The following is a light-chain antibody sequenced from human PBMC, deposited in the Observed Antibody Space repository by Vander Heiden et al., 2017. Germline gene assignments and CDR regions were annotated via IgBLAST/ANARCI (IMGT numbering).Light chain of an antibody. CDR2: WAS. CDR3: QQYYSRFRR. Sequence: DMLLTHPPDRLSVALGESATINCKSSQSVLSSSNNKNYLAWYQQKPGQPPKLLIYWASTRESGVPDRFSGSGSGTDFTLTISSLQAEDVAVYYCQQYYSRFRRFGQGTKVEFK. V-gene: IGKV4-1*01. J-gene: IGKJ1*01. CDR1: QSVLSSSNNKNY.